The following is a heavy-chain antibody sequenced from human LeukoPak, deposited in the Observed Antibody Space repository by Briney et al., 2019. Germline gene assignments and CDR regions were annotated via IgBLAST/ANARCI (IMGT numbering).Heavy chain of an antibody. D-gene: IGHD3-22*01. CDR1: GCSISRSY. CDR2: IYYSACT. CDR3: ARSAYYYDGSDYYYFDY. Sequence: SETLSLTFTVSGCSISRSYWSWIRQPRGKGLEWIGFIYYSACTNYDPSLNSRVTISVDTSNNQFSLKLSSMTAADTAVYYCARSAYYYDGSDYYYFDYWGQGTLVTVSS. V-gene: IGHV4-59*01. J-gene: IGHJ4*02.